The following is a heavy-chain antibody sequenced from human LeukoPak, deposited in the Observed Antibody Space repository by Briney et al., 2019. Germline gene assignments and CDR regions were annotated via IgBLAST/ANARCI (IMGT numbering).Heavy chain of an antibody. CDR2: ISSSSNTI. J-gene: IGHJ4*02. CDR3: ARQFGSSYSY. V-gene: IGHV3-21*01. D-gene: IGHD2-15*01. Sequence: RGSLRLSCAASGFTFSSYYMNWVRQAPGKGLEWVSSISSSSNTIYYADSVKGRFTISRDNAKNSLSLQMNSLRAEDTAVYYCARQFGSSYSYWGQGTLVTVSS. CDR1: GFTFSSYY.